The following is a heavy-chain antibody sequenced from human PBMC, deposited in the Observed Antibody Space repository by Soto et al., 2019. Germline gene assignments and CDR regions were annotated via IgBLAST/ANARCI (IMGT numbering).Heavy chain of an antibody. Sequence: GGSLRLSCAASGFTFSSYSMTWVRQAPGKGLEWVSDISGSGDNTYYADSVKGRFTISRDNSKNTLDLQMKSLRAEDTALYYCAKRERWPASGPYWGQGTLVTVSS. CDR2: ISGSGDNT. J-gene: IGHJ4*02. CDR1: GFTFSSYS. CDR3: AKRERWPASGPY. V-gene: IGHV3-23*01. D-gene: IGHD1-1*01.